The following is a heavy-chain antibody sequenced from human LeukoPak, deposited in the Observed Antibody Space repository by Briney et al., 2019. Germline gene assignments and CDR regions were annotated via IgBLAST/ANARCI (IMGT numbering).Heavy chain of an antibody. CDR3: ARELAAAGTGYFDY. CDR2: INSDGSST. D-gene: IGHD6-13*01. V-gene: IGHV3-74*01. CDR1: GFTFSSYW. Sequence: PGGSLRLSCAASGFTFSSYWMHWVRQPPGKGLVWVSRINSDGSSTSYADSVKGRFTISRDNAQNSLFLQMDSLRAEDTAVYYCARELAAAGTGYFDYWGQGTMVSVSS. J-gene: IGHJ4*02.